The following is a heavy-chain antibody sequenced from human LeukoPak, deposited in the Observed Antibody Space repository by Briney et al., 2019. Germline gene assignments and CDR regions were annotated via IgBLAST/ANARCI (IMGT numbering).Heavy chain of an antibody. CDR3: ARAIFGVVIEV. CDR2: ISYDGSNK. Sequence: GGSLRLSCAASGFTFSSYAMHWVRQAPGKGLEWVAVISYDGSNKYYADSVKGRFTISRDNSKNTLYLQMNSLRAEDTAVYYCARAIFGVVIEVWGQGTLVTVSS. CDR1: GFTFSSYA. J-gene: IGHJ4*02. V-gene: IGHV3-30-3*01. D-gene: IGHD3-3*01.